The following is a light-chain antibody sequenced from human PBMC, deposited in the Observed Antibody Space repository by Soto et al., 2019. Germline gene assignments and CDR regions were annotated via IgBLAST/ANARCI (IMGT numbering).Light chain of an antibody. CDR3: AAWDDSLSGLYV. J-gene: IGLJ1*01. CDR2: RNN. CDR1: SSNIGSNY. V-gene: IGLV1-47*01. Sequence: QSVLTQPPSASGTPGQRVTISCSGSSSNIGSNYVYWYQQLPGTAPKLLIYRNNQRPSGVPDRVSGCKSGTSASLAISGLRSEDEADYYCAAWDDSLSGLYVFGTGTKLTVL.